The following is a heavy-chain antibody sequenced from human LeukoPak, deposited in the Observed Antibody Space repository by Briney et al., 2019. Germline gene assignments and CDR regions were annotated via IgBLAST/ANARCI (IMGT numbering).Heavy chain of an antibody. Sequence: GASVTVSCTASGYTFTSYGICWVRQAPGQGLEWMGWISAYNGNTHYAQNLQGRVTMTTDTSTSTAYMELRSLRSDDTAVYYCARWGHSYGYSHFDYWGQGTLVTVCS. CDR1: GYTFTSYG. D-gene: IGHD5-18*01. CDR2: ISAYNGNT. V-gene: IGHV1-18*01. J-gene: IGHJ4*02. CDR3: ARWGHSYGYSHFDY.